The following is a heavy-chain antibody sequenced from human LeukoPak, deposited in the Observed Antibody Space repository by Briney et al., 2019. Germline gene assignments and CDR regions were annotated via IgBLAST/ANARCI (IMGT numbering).Heavy chain of an antibody. CDR1: GYTFTDYY. CDR3: ARGTTYYYNSSGYYIDY. D-gene: IGHD3-22*01. Sequence: ASVKVSCKASGYTFTDYYMHWVRQAPGQGLEWMGWINPNSGGTNYAQKFQGRVTMTRDTSISTAYMELSRLRSDDTAVYYCARGTTYYYNSSGYYIDYWGQGTLVTVSS. CDR2: INPNSGGT. J-gene: IGHJ4*02. V-gene: IGHV1-2*02.